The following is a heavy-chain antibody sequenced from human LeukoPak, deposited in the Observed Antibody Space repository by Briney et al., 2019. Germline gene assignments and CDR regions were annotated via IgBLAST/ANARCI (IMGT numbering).Heavy chain of an antibody. Sequence: NPSETLSLTCTVSGGSISSYYWSWIRQPPGKGLEWIGYIYTSGSTNYNPSLKSRVTISVDTSKNQFSLNLSSVTAADTAVYYCARQTLHLIVTSNPVHEQSAVIRYYYYYMDVWGKGTTVTVSS. CDR2: IYTSGST. CDR3: ARQTLHLIVTSNPVHEQSAVIRYYYYYMDV. D-gene: IGHD5-12*01. CDR1: GGSISSYY. V-gene: IGHV4-4*09. J-gene: IGHJ6*03.